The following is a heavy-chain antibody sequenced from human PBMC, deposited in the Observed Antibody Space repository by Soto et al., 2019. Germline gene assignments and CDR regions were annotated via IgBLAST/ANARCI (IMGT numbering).Heavy chain of an antibody. CDR2: FIPVVAMA. CDR1: GGTLRSFA. J-gene: IGHJ6*02. CDR3: ASGNDNYVYYGMDV. Sequence: QVQLVQSGSEVKKPGSSVTVSCKTSGGTLRSFAISWVRQAPGQGLEWVGTFIPVVAMAKYGQNFQGRVTITGDQATNTLFMELRNLRSEDTAIYYCASGNDNYVYYGMDVWGQGTTVTVSS. V-gene: IGHV1-69*04. D-gene: IGHD1-1*01.